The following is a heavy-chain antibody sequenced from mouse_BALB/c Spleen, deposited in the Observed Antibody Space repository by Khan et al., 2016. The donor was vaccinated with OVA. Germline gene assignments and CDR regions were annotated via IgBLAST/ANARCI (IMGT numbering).Heavy chain of an antibody. J-gene: IGHJ4*01. V-gene: IGHV9-4*02. Sequence: QIQLVQSGPELKKPGETVRISCKASGYTFTTAGIQWVQKMPGKGLKWIGWINTHSGVPKYAEDFKGRFAFSLEISVNTAYLQITNLNNEATATYFCARGGAADYRNDGGAMEYWGQGTSVTVSS. CDR3: ARGGAADYRNDGGAMEY. CDR1: GYTFTTAG. D-gene: IGHD2-12*01. CDR2: INTHSGVP.